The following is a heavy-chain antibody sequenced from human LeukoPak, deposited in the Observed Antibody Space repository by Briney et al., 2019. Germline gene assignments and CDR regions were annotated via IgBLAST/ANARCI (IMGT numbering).Heavy chain of an antibody. CDR3: ARYDSGDFDY. D-gene: IGHD3-10*01. CDR1: GGSISSSSYY. CDR2: IYYSGST. V-gene: IGHV4-39*01. Sequence: SETLSLTCTVSGGSISSSSYYWGWIRQPPGKGLEWIGSIYYSGSTYYNPSLKSRVTISVDTSKNQFSLKLSSVTAADTAVYYCARYDSGDFDYWGQGTLVIVSS. J-gene: IGHJ4*02.